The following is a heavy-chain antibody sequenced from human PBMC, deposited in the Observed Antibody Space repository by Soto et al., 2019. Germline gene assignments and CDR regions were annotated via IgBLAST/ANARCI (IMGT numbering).Heavy chain of an antibody. J-gene: IGHJ4*02. CDR3: ARHGYNYGGGYFDY. CDR2: IYSGGST. CDR1: GVTVSSNY. Sequence: EVQLVESGGGLVQPGGSLRLSCAASGVTVSSNYMSWVRQAPGKGLEWVSVIYSGGSTYYADSVKGRFTISRDNSKNTLYLQMTSRGAEDTAVYYCARHGYNYGGGYFDYWGQGTLVTVSS. D-gene: IGHD5-18*01. V-gene: IGHV3-66*04.